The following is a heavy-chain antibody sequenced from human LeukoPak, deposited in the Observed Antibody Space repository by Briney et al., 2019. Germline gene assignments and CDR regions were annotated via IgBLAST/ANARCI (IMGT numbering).Heavy chain of an antibody. J-gene: IGHJ3*02. CDR2: ISAYNGNT. CDR3: ARDRIPMVRGVPDVFDI. V-gene: IGHV1-18*01. D-gene: IGHD3-10*01. CDR1: GYTFTSYG. Sequence: EASVKVSCKASGYTFTSYGISWVRQAPGQGLEWMEWISAYNGNTNYAQKLQVRVTMTTDTSTSTVYMELRSLRSDDTAVYYCARDRIPMVRGVPDVFDIWGQGTMVTVSS.